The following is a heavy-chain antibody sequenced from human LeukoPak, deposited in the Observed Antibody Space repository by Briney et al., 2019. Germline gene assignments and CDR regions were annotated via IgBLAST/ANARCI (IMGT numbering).Heavy chain of an antibody. CDR2: ISGSGGST. Sequence: PGGSLRLSCAASGFTFSNYAMTWVRQAPGKGLEWVSGISGSGGSTYYADSVKGRFTISRDNSKNTLYLQMNSLRAEDTAVYYCAKDVTTVAWYFDLWGRGTLVAVSS. CDR3: AKDVTTVAWYFDL. V-gene: IGHV3-23*01. D-gene: IGHD4-17*01. CDR1: GFTFSNYA. J-gene: IGHJ2*01.